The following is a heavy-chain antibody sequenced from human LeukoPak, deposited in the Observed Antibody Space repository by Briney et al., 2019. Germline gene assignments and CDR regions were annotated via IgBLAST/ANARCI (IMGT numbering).Heavy chain of an antibody. CDR2: IKQDGSEK. J-gene: IGHJ6*02. Sequence: GGSLRLSCAAPGFIFSYYWMTWVRQAPGKGLEWVANIKQDGSEKYYVDSVKGRFTISRDNAKNSMSLQMNSLRADDTAVYYCARGMKLELPASSGFCYGMDVWGRGTTVTVSS. V-gene: IGHV3-7*01. D-gene: IGHD1-7*01. CDR3: ARGMKLELPASSGFCYGMDV. CDR1: GFIFSYYW.